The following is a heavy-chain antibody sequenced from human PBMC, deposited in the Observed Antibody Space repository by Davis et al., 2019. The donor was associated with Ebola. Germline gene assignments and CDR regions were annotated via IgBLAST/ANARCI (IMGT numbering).Heavy chain of an antibody. J-gene: IGHJ6*03. CDR3: VRDCSSPSCPTRSMDV. CDR2: IIPIYGAA. Sequence: SVKVSCKTSGGTFNTFALSWVRQAPGRGLEWMGGIIPIYGAADYAQKFQGRVTITADEFTTTTYMELTSLRSEDTAAYYCVRDCSSPSCPTRSMDVWGKGTTVTVSS. D-gene: IGHD2-2*01. V-gene: IGHV1-69*13. CDR1: GGTFNTFA.